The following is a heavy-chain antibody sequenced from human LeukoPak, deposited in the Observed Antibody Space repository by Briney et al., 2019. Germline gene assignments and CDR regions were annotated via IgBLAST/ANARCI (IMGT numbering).Heavy chain of an antibody. V-gene: IGHV4-30-4*01. CDR1: GGSISSGDYY. J-gene: IGHJ4*02. CDR3: ATHSSSYSYFDY. Sequence: SQTLSLTCTVSGGSISSGDYYWSWIRQPPGKGLEWIGYIYYSGSTYYNPSLKSRITMSVDTSKNQFSLKLSSVTAADTAVYYCATHSSSYSYFDYWGQGTLVTVSS. CDR2: IYYSGST. D-gene: IGHD3-22*01.